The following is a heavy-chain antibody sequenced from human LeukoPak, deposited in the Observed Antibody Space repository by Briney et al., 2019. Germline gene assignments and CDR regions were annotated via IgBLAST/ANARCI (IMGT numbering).Heavy chain of an antibody. Sequence: GGSLRLSCAASGITFSNFCMSWVRQAPGKGLEWVSGISGNGGSTYYADSVKGRFTISRDNSKNSLYLLMDSLRAEDTAMYYCATRRYTSSVYYFLQWGEGTLVSVCS. D-gene: IGHD6-13*01. CDR3: ATRRYTSSVYYFLQ. CDR2: ISGNGGST. J-gene: IGHJ1*01. CDR1: GITFSNFC. V-gene: IGHV3-23*01.